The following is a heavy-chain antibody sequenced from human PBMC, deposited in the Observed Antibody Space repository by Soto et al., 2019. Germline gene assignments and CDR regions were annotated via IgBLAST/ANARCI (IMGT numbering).Heavy chain of an antibody. CDR3: ARVTGYDFDDYYYYYMDV. CDR2: IYYSRST. Sequence: SETLSLTCTVSGCSISSGGYYCSWIRQHPGKGLEWIGYIYYSRSTYYNPSLKSRVTISVDTSKNQFSLKLSSVTAADTAVYYCARVTGYDFDDYYYYYMDVWGKGTTVTVSS. J-gene: IGHJ6*03. D-gene: IGHD5-12*01. V-gene: IGHV4-31*03. CDR1: GCSISSGGYY.